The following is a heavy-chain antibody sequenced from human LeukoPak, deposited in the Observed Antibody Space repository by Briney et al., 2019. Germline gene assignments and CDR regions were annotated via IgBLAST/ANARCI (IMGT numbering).Heavy chain of an antibody. V-gene: IGHV1-2*04. Sequence: GASVKVSCKASGYTFTGYYMHWVRQAPGQGLEWMGWINPNSGGTNYAQKFQGWVTMTRDTSISTAYMELSRLRSDDTAVYYCARERRYCSSTSCYLGYYYGMDVWGQGTTVTVSS. D-gene: IGHD2-2*01. J-gene: IGHJ6*02. CDR1: GYTFTGYY. CDR2: INPNSGGT. CDR3: ARERRYCSSTSCYLGYYYGMDV.